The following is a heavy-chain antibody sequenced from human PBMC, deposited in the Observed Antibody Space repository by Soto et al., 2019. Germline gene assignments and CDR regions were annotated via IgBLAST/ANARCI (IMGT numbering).Heavy chain of an antibody. CDR1: RGTFSRYA. CDR3: ARDYAFDITMVRNNWFDP. Sequence: SVTVSCKASRGTFSRYAVSLVRQAGGQGREWMRGIIPIFDTANYAQKLQGRVTITADKSTSTAYMELSSLRSEDTAVYYWARDYAFDITMVRNNWFDPWGQGTLVTVSS. CDR2: IIPIFDTA. D-gene: IGHD3-10*01. J-gene: IGHJ5*02. V-gene: IGHV1-69*06.